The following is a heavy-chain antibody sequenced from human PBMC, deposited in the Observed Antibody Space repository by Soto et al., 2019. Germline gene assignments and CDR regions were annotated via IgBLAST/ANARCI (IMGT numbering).Heavy chain of an antibody. J-gene: IGHJ4*02. V-gene: IGHV3-21*01. D-gene: IGHD2-21*02. CDR3: ARGVEGCGGDCYYFDS. CDR1: EFTFNTYS. Sequence: EVRLVESGGGLVTPGGSLRLSCAASEFTFNTYSMNWVRQAPGKGLDWVSSISSSGSYIFYADSVKGRFTISRDNAKNSLHLQMNSLRAEDTAVYYCARGVEGCGGDCYYFDSWGQGTLVTVSS. CDR2: ISSSGSYI.